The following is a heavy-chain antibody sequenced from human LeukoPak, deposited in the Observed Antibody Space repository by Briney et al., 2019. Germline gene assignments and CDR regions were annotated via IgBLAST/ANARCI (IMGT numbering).Heavy chain of an antibody. CDR1: GGSISSYY. CDR3: ARGGDGYSYGTVGAFDI. Sequence: PSETLSLTCTVSGGSISSYYWSWIRRPPGKGLEWIGYIYYSGSTNYNPSLKSRVTISVDTSKNQFSLKLSSVTAADTAVYYCARGGDGYSYGTVGAFDIWGQGTMVTVSS. CDR2: IYYSGST. D-gene: IGHD5-18*01. V-gene: IGHV4-59*01. J-gene: IGHJ3*02.